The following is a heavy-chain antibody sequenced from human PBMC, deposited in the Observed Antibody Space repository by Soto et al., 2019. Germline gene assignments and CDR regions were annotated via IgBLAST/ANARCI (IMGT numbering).Heavy chain of an antibody. CDR2: ISSSGSTI. D-gene: IGHD3-3*01. V-gene: IGHV3-48*03. CDR1: GFTFSNYE. Sequence: PGGSLRLSCAASGFTFSNYEMNWVRQSPGKGLEWVSYISSSGSTIYYADSVKGRFTISRDNAKNSLYLQMNSLRAEDTAVYYCARDLRFLEWFLFDPWGQGTLVTVSS. CDR3: ARDLRFLEWFLFDP. J-gene: IGHJ5*02.